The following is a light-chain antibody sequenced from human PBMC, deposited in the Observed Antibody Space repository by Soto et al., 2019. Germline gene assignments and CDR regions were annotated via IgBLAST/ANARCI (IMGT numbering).Light chain of an antibody. Sequence: EVVLTQSPGTLSLSPGERATLSCRASQSVGSNSLAWYQQKPGQAPRVLMYASSTRATGIPDRFSGRGSGTDFTRNVNRLEPEDFSVYYCQQYGSSPRTFGQGTKGDIK. J-gene: IGKJ1*01. CDR3: QQYGSSPRT. CDR2: ASS. V-gene: IGKV3-20*01. CDR1: QSVGSNS.